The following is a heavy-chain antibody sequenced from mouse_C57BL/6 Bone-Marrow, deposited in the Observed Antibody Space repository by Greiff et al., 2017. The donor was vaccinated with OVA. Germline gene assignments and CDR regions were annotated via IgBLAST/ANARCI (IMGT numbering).Heavy chain of an antibody. Sequence: EVQLVESGGGLVQPGGSMKLSCVASGFTFSNYWMNWVRQSPEKGLEWFAQIRLKSDNYATHYAESVKGRFTISREDSKSSVYLQMNNLRAEDTGIYYCTGRAMDYWGQGTSVTVSS. CDR3: TGRAMDY. CDR1: GFTFSNYW. CDR2: IRLKSDNYAT. V-gene: IGHV6-3*01. J-gene: IGHJ4*01.